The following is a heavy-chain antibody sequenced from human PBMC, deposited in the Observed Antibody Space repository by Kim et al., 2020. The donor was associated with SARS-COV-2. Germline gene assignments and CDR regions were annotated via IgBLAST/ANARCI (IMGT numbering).Heavy chain of an antibody. D-gene: IGHD4-17*01. V-gene: IGHV4-31*03. J-gene: IGHJ5*02. Sequence: SETLSLTCTVSGGSISSGGYYWSWIRQHPGKGLEWIGYIYYSGSTYYNPSLKSRVTISVDTSKNQFSLKLSSVTAADTAVYYCARVGYGDYGLDPWGQGTLVTVSS. CDR3: ARVGYGDYGLDP. CDR1: GGSISSGGYY. CDR2: IYYSGST.